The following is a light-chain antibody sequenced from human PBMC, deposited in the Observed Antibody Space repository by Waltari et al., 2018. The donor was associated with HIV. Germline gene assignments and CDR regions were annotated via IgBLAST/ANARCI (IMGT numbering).Light chain of an antibody. J-gene: IGKJ4*01. CDR3: QQRGDWPPFT. Sequence: EIVLTQSPATLSLSPGERATLSCRASQTINNYLAWFQQKPGQPPRLLIYGASNRATGIPARFSGSVSGTDFTLTISSLEPEDFAVYYCQQRGDWPPFTFGGGTKVEIK. CDR1: QTINNY. V-gene: IGKV3-11*01. CDR2: GAS.